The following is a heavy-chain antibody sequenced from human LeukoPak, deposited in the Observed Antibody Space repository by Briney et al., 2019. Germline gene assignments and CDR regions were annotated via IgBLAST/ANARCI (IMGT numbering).Heavy chain of an antibody. Sequence: VASVKVSCKASGGTFSSYAISWVRQAPGQGVEWMGRIIPIFGTANYAQKFQGRVTITTDESTSTAYMELSSLRSEDTAVYYCARNLYCGGDCYSWFDYWGQGTLVTVSS. D-gene: IGHD2-21*02. CDR1: GGTFSSYA. J-gene: IGHJ4*02. CDR3: ARNLYCGGDCYSWFDY. CDR2: IIPIFGTA. V-gene: IGHV1-69*05.